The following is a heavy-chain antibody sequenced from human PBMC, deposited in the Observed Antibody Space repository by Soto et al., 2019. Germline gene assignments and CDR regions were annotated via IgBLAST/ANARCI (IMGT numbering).Heavy chain of an antibody. V-gene: IGHV4-31*03. CDR1: GGSISSGGYY. CDR3: ARLRRRDTSDC. J-gene: IGHJ4*02. Sequence: QVQLQESGPGLVKPSQTLSLTCTVSGGSISSGGYYWSWIRQHPGKGLEWIGYIYYSGSTYYNPSLKSRVTISVDTSKNLFSLKLGAVTAAETAGYYWARLRRRDTSDCWGQGTLVTVSS. D-gene: IGHD4-17*01. CDR2: IYYSGST.